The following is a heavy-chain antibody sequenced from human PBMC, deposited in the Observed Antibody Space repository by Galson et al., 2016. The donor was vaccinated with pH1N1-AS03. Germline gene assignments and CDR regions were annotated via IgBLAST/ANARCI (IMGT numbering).Heavy chain of an antibody. CDR3: ARDSPTTLIGGEV. V-gene: IGHV3-48*01. CDR2: IGSSGSTI. Sequence: SLRLSCAASVSLSGYSVNWVRQAPGKGLEWVAYIGSSGSTISYADSVKGRFTVSRDSGKNSVELQMNSLGAEDTAVYYCARDSPTTLIGGEVWGQGTLVTVSS. CDR1: VSLSGYS. J-gene: IGHJ4*02. D-gene: IGHD2-21*01.